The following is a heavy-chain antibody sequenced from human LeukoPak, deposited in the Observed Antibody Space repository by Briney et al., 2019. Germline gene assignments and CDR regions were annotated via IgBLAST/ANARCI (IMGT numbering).Heavy chain of an antibody. V-gene: IGHV3-23*01. CDR3: AKEQLWFGVSAY. D-gene: IGHD3-10*01. CDR1: GFTFSNYA. CDR2: ISGSGGST. Sequence: GGSLRLSCAASGFTFSNYAMYWVRQAPGKGLEWVSAISGSGGSTYYADSVKGRFTISRDNSKNTLYLQMNSLRAEDTAVYYCAKEQLWFGVSAYWGQGTLVTVSS. J-gene: IGHJ4*02.